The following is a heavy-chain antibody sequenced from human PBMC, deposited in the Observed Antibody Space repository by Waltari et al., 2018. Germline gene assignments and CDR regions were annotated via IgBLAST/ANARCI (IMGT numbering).Heavy chain of an antibody. D-gene: IGHD4-4*01. CDR1: GGSISSSSYY. CDR2: IYHSGST. CDR3: ARRGQTTVSYYFDY. V-gene: IGHV4-39*07. J-gene: IGHJ4*02. Sequence: QLQLQESGPGLVKPSETLSLTCTVSGGSISSSSYYWGWIRQPPGKGLEWIGSIYHSGSTHYNPSCKRRVTISVDTSKNQFSLRLTSVTAADTAVYYWARRGQTTVSYYFDYWGQGTLVTVSS.